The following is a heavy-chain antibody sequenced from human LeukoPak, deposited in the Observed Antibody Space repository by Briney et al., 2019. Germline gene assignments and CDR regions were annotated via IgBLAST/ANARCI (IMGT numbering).Heavy chain of an antibody. CDR2: IKQDGGEE. D-gene: IGHD1-26*01. Sequence: GGSLRLSCVASGFAFSSYWMTWVRQAPGKGLEWVANIKQDGGEEYYVDSVKGRFTISRDNAKNSLFLQMNSLRVEDTAVYYRARLGGSYYTCWGQGTLVTVSS. V-gene: IGHV3-7*01. CDR3: ARLGGSYYTC. J-gene: IGHJ4*02. CDR1: GFAFSSYW.